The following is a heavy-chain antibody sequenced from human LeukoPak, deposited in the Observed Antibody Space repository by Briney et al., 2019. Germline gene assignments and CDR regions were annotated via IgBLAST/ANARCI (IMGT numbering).Heavy chain of an antibody. Sequence: ASETLSLTCAVSGGSISSGGYSWSWIRQPPGKGLEWIGYIYHSGSTYYNPSLKSRVTISVDRSKNQFSLQMNSVTPEDTAVYYCARSGKNTFDYWGQGTLVTVSS. CDR1: GGSISSGGYS. CDR3: ARSGKNTFDY. V-gene: IGHV4-30-2*01. D-gene: IGHD1-26*01. J-gene: IGHJ4*02. CDR2: IYHSGST.